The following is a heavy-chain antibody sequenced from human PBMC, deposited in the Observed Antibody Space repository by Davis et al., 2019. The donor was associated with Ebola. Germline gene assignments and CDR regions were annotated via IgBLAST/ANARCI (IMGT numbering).Heavy chain of an antibody. Sequence: SGPTLVNPTQTLTLTCTFYVFSLSPRGMCVSWLRQPPGTALEWLARIDSDDDKYYSTSLKTRLTISKDTSKNQVVLTMTNMDPVDTARYYCARLRLGELSSSYYYYYGMDVWGQGTTVTVSS. CDR2: IDSDDDK. V-gene: IGHV2-70*11. J-gene: IGHJ6*02. CDR1: VFSLSPRGMC. CDR3: ARLRLGELSSSYYYYYGMDV. D-gene: IGHD3-16*02.